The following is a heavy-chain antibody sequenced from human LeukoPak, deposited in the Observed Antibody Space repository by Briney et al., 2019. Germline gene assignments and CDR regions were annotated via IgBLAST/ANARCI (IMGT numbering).Heavy chain of an antibody. D-gene: IGHD7-27*01. V-gene: IGHV4-59*08. CDR1: GGSISSYY. CDR3: ARIKNILGRYFVY. J-gene: IGHJ4*02. CDR2: IYYSGST. Sequence: SETLSLTCTVSGGSISSYYWSWIRQPPGKGLEWIGYIYYSGSTNYNPSLKSRVTISVDTSKNQFSLKLSSVTAADTAVYYCARIKNILGRYFVYWGQGTLVTVSS.